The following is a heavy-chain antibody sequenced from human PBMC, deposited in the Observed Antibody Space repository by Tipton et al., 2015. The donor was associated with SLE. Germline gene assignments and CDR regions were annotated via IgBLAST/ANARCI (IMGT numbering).Heavy chain of an antibody. J-gene: IGHJ3*02. CDR2: VSTSGST. CDR3: ARAQDDAFDI. V-gene: IGHV4-61*02. Sequence: PGLVKPSQTLSLTCTVSGDSISSGNYYWSWIRQPAGKGLEWIGRVSTSGSTNYNPSLKSRITISIDTSKNQFSLNLNSVTAADTAVYYCARAQDDAFDIWGQGTMVTVSS. CDR1: GDSISSGNYY.